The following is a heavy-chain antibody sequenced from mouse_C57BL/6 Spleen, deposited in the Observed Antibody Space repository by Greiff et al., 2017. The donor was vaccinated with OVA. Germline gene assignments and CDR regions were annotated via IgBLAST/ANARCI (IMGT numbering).Heavy chain of an antibody. Sequence: QVQLQQPGAELVKPGASVKLSCKASGYTFTSYWMHWVKQRPGQGLEWIGMIHPNSGSTNYNEKFKSKATLTVDKSSSTAYMQLSSLTSEDSAVYYCARSSSGYKYYAMDYWGQGTTVTVSS. CDR2: IHPNSGST. V-gene: IGHV1-64*01. D-gene: IGHD3-2*02. CDR1: GYTFTSYW. CDR3: ARSSSGYKYYAMDY. J-gene: IGHJ4*01.